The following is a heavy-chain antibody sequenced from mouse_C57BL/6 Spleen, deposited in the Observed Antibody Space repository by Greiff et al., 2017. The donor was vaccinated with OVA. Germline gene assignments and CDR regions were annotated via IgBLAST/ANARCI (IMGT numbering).Heavy chain of an antibody. Sequence: VQLQQPGAELVRPGTSVKLSCKASGYTFTSYWMHWVKQRPGQGLEWIGVIDPSDSYTNYNQKFKGKATLTVDTSTSTAYMQQSSLKSEDNAVNSCERPIYYGYDVEYYFDYWGQGTTLTVSS. D-gene: IGHD2-2*01. J-gene: IGHJ2*01. CDR3: ERPIYYGYDVEYYFDY. CDR2: IDPSDSYT. CDR1: GYTFTSYW. V-gene: IGHV1-59*01.